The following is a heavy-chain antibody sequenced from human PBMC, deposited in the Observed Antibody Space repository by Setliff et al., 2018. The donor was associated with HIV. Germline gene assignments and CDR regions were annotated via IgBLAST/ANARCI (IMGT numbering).Heavy chain of an antibody. CDR3: ARSLEIALF. Sequence: SETLSLTCTVSGDSISGFYWSWIRQPPGKGLECIGYIYSSGSTNYNPSLKSRVTMSVDTSKNQFSLELRSVTAADTAVYYCARSLEIALFGGPGTLVTVSS. D-gene: IGHD1-1*01. CDR2: IYSSGST. J-gene: IGHJ4*02. V-gene: IGHV4-59*08. CDR1: GDSISGFY.